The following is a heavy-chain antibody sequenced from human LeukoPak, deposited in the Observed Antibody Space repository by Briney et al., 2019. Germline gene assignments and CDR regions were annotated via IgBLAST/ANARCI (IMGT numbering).Heavy chain of an antibody. D-gene: IGHD3-3*01. J-gene: IGHJ3*02. Sequence: SVKVSCKASGGTFSSYVISWVRQAPGQGLEWMGRIIPISGTANNAQKFQGRVTITADESTSTVYMELSSLRSEDTAVYYCANKLQFLLAFDIWGRGTMVTVSS. V-gene: IGHV1-69*13. CDR3: ANKLQFLLAFDI. CDR1: GGTFSSYV. CDR2: IIPISGTA.